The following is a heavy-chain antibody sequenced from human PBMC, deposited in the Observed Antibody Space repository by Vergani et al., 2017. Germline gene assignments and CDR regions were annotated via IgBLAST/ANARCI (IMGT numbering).Heavy chain of an antibody. CDR2: INPSGGST. Sequence: VQLVQSGAEVKKPGASVKVSCKASGYTFTSYYMHWVRQAPGQGLEWMGIINPSGGSTSYAQKYQGRVTMTRYTSTSTVYMALSSLRSEDTALYYCARVAAAGMVYYYYYGMDVWGQGTTVTVSS. V-gene: IGHV1-46*01. CDR3: ARVAAAGMVYYYYYGMDV. J-gene: IGHJ6*02. CDR1: GYTFTSYY. D-gene: IGHD6-13*01.